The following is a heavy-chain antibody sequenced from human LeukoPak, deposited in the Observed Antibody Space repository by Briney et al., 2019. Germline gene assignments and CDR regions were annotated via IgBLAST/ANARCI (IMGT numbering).Heavy chain of an antibody. Sequence: ASVTVSCKASGYTFTDYYIHWVRQAPGQGLEWMGWIKPDSGDTNYAQKFQGRVTMTRDTSISTAYMELSRLRSDDTAVYYCARIYCSSTSCYDYFDYWGQGTLVTVSS. CDR3: ARIYCSSTSCYDYFDY. D-gene: IGHD2-2*01. CDR2: IKPDSGDT. V-gene: IGHV1-2*02. J-gene: IGHJ4*02. CDR1: GYTFTDYY.